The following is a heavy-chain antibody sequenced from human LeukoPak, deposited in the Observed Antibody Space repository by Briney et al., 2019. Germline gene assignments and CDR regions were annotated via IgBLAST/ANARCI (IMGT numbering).Heavy chain of an antibody. CDR3: AKLGGPSIYYCAMDV. V-gene: IGHV4-4*02. CDR2: IYHSGSA. D-gene: IGHD7-27*01. Sequence: PSETLSLTCAVSGGSISSSNWWTWVRQPPGKGLEWIGEIYHSGSANYNPSLKSRVTIPIDKSKNQFSLKLSSVTAADTAVYYCAKLGGPSIYYCAMDVWGQGTTVTVS. CDR1: GGSISSSNW. J-gene: IGHJ6*02.